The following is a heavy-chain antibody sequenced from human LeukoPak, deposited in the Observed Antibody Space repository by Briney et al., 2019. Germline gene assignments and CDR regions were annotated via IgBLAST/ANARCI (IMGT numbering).Heavy chain of an antibody. J-gene: IGHJ4*02. CDR1: GFIFSHYA. CDR3: ARSPTGSGWYYFDY. CDR2: ISSSNSDI. V-gene: IGHV3-21*05. D-gene: IGHD6-19*01. Sequence: GGSLRLSCAASGFIFSHYAMSWVRQAPGKGLEWVSYISSSNSDIYYADSVKGRFTISRDNAKNSLYLQMNSLRAEDTAVYYCARSPTGSGWYYFDYWGQGTLVTVSS.